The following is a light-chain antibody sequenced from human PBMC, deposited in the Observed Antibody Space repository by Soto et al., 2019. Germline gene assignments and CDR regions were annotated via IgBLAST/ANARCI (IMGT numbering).Light chain of an antibody. J-gene: IGKJ5*01. CDR1: QSVSGW. V-gene: IGKV1-5*03. CDR2: EAS. CDR3: QQSYSTPRVT. Sequence: DIQMTQSPSTLSASVGDTVTVTCRASQSVSGWLAWYQQKPGEAPKLLIYEASSLESGVPSRFGGSGSGTDFTLTISSLQPEDFATYYCQQSYSTPRVTFGQGTRLEIK.